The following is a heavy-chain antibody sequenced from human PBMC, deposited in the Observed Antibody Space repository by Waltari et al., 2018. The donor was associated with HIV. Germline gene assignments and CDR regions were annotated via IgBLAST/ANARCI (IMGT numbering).Heavy chain of an antibody. J-gene: IGHJ5*02. CDR2: ISADAKDT. V-gene: IGHV3-23*01. CDR1: GLSLDSCA. Sequence: EVQLLESGGGLVQPGGSLRLSCVASGLSLDSCAMTWVRQAPGKGLQWVSSISADAKDTFYADSVKGRFTISKDNSKNTLYLQMDNLRGEDTAIYFCAKPNWNPRADWFDPWGLGTLVTVSS. CDR3: AKPNWNPRADWFDP. D-gene: IGHD1-20*01.